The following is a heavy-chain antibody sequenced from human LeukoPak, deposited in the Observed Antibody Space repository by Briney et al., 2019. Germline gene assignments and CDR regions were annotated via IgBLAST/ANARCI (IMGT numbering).Heavy chain of an antibody. CDR1: GFTFSSYW. CDR2: IKQDGSEK. V-gene: IGHV3-7*01. Sequence: GGSLRLSCAASGFTFSSYWMSWVRQAPGKGLEWVANIKQDGSEKYYVDSVKGRFTISRDNAKNSLYLQMNSLRAEDTAVYYCARSYYYDSSHTVDYWGQGTLVTVSS. J-gene: IGHJ4*02. CDR3: ARSYYYDSSHTVDY. D-gene: IGHD3-22*01.